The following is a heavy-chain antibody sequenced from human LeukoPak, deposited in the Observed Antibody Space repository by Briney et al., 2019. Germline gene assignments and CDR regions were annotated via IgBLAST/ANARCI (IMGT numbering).Heavy chain of an antibody. V-gene: IGHV3-11*06. CDR1: GFTFSDYY. Sequence: GGSLRLSCAASGFTFSDYYMSWIRQAPGKGLEWVSYISSSSIYTNYADSVKGRFTISRDNAKNSLYLQMNSLRAEDTAVYYCARDQGKFSFGVVDYWGQGTLVTVSS. CDR2: ISSSSIYT. D-gene: IGHD3-3*01. CDR3: ARDQGKFSFGVVDY. J-gene: IGHJ4*02.